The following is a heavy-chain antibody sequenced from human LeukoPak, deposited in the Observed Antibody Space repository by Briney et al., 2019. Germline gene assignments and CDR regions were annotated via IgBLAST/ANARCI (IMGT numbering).Heavy chain of an antibody. CDR1: GFTFSSSP. Sequence: PGGSLRLSCAASGFTFSSSPMSWVRQAAGKGLECVSVISTSGGSTYYADSVKGRFTVSRDNSNNTLYLQMNSLRAEDTAVYYCSRGSSSPDYWGQGTLVTVSS. V-gene: IGHV3-23*01. CDR2: ISTSGGST. D-gene: IGHD6-13*01. CDR3: SRGSSSPDY. J-gene: IGHJ4*02.